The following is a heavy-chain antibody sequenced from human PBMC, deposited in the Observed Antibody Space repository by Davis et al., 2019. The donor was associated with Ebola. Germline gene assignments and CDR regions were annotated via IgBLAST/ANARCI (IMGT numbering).Heavy chain of an antibody. CDR1: GGSISSYY. V-gene: IGHV4-59*12. D-gene: IGHD2-2*01. Sequence: MPSETLSLTCTVSGGSISSYYWSWIRQPPGKGLEWIGYIYYSGSTNYNPSLKSRVTISVATSKNQFSLKLSSVTAADTAVYYCARDIVVVPAARYQNWFDPWGQGTLVTVSS. CDR3: ARDIVVVPAARYQNWFDP. J-gene: IGHJ5*02. CDR2: IYYSGST.